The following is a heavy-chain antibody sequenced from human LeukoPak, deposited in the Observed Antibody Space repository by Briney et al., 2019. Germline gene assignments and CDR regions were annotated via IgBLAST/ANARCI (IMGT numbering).Heavy chain of an antibody. J-gene: IGHJ4*02. CDR1: GFTFSSSA. CDR2: ISGRGGGT. CDR3: AEDLYGDYSKY. D-gene: IGHD4-17*01. Sequence: GGSLRLSCAASGFTFSSSAMSWVRPAPGRGLEWGSAISGRGGGTYYADSVKGRFTISRDNSKNTLYLQMNSLRAEDTVVYYCAEDLYGDYSKYWGQGTLVTVSS. V-gene: IGHV3-23*01.